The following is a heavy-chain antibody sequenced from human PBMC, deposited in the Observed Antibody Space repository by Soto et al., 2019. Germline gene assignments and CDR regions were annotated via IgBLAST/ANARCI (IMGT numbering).Heavy chain of an antibody. J-gene: IGHJ4*02. CDR1: GFTVSDNY. V-gene: IGHV3-66*01. CDR3: ARSLYYFDD. CDR2: TYSGGST. Sequence: EVQLVESGGGLVQPGGSLRLSCAASGFTVSDNYMSWVRLAPRKGLEWVSVTYSGGSTYYADSVKGSFTISRDNSKNTLYLQMNSLRAEDTAVYYCARSLYYFDDWGQGTLVTVSS.